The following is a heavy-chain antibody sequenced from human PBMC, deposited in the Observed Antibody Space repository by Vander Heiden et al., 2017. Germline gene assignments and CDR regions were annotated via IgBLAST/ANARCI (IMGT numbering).Heavy chain of an antibody. J-gene: IGHJ4*02. V-gene: IGHV3-23*01. CDR1: GFPFSSYA. CDR2: ISHSGATT. D-gene: IGHD2-8*01. Sequence: EVELLQSGGGLVQPGESLSLSCAASGFPFSSYAMSWVRQAPGKGLEWVTAISHSGATTFEAESVKGRFTISRDNSKNTLYLQMNSLRAEDTAVYYCAKEDGSFDTNGPDYWGQGTLVTVSS. CDR3: AKEDGSFDTNGPDY.